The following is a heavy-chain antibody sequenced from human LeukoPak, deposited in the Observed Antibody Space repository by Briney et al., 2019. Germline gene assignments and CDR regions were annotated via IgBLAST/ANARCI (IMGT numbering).Heavy chain of an antibody. CDR3: ARDSTADLDY. CDR1: GFTFSSYS. D-gene: IGHD6-19*01. Sequence: PGGSLRLSCVASGFTFSSYSMNCVRQAPGKGLEWVSSISSSATYTYYADSVRGRFTISRDNAKESLYLQMNSLRADDTALYYCARDSTADLDYWGQGTLVTVSS. J-gene: IGHJ4*02. V-gene: IGHV3-21*01. CDR2: ISSSATYT.